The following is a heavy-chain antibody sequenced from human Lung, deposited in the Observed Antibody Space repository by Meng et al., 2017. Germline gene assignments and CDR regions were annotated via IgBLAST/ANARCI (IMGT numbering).Heavy chain of an antibody. CDR2: INHSGST. CDR3: ARGPTTMAHDFDY. V-gene: IGHV4-34*01. Sequence: QVQAQQWGAGLLKPSETLSLTCVFSGGSFRYYYWSWIRQPPGKGLEWIGEINHSGSTNYNPSLESRATISADTSQNNLSLKLSSVTAADSAVYYCARGPTTMAHDFDYWGQGTLVTVSS. D-gene: IGHD4-11*01. J-gene: IGHJ4*02. CDR1: GGSFRYYY.